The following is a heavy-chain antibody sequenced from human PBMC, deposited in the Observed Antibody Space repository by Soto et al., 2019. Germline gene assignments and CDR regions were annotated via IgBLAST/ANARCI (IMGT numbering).Heavy chain of an antibody. Sequence: QVQLVQSGAEVKEPGSSVRVSCKASGGTFDNFIMNWVRQTPGRGLEWMGGIVPMLGTPTYAEKFKGRVTTSATGSTSTMYMEVTSLRSEDTPIYYCARNGTYSSSLSQYSGMDVWGQGTTVTVSS. J-gene: IGHJ6*02. CDR2: IVPMLGTP. CDR1: GGTFDNFI. D-gene: IGHD1-26*01. V-gene: IGHV1-69*01. CDR3: ARNGTYSSSLSQYSGMDV.